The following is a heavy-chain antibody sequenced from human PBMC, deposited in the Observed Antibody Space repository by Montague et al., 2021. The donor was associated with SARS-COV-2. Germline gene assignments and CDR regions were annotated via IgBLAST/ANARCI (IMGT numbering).Heavy chain of an antibody. V-gene: IGHV4-61*01. J-gene: IGHJ5*02. D-gene: IGHD3-22*01. CDR1: GDSVSSVSYY. CDR2: IYYNGNTYT. Sequence: SETLSLTCTVSGDSVSSVSYYWSWIRQPPGKELEWIAYIYYNGNTYTKYNPPLERRVSISVDTSKNQFSLKLTSGSAADTAVYHCAREYFDSSGLVWIDPWGQGTLVIVSS. CDR3: AREYFDSSGLVWIDP.